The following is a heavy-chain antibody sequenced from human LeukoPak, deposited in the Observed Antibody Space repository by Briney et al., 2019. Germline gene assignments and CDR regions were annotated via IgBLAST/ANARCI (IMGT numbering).Heavy chain of an antibody. CDR2: ISSTGTI. V-gene: IGHV3-48*03. CDR3: ARRFDS. CDR1: GFTFSTYS. J-gene: IGHJ4*02. Sequence: PGGSLRLSCAASGFTFSTYSMNWVRQAPGKGLEWVSYISSTGTIYYADSVKGRFTISRDNAKNSLYLQMNSLRAEVTAIYYCARRFDSWGQGTLVTVSS.